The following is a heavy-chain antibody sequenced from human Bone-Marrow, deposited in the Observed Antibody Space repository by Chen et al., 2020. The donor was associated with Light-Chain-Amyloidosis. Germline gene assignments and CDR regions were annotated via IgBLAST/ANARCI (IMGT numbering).Heavy chain of an antibody. D-gene: IGHD3-10*01. CDR1: GFPFSTYW. V-gene: IGHV3-7*01. CDR3: ARGDYYGYLDAFDI. J-gene: IGHJ3*02. CDR2: IKQDGSEI. Sequence: EVQLVESGGGLVQPGGSLRLSCAASGFPFSTYWMSWVRQPPGKGLEGVANIKQDGSEIHYVDSVKGRFTVSRDNAKNSLYLQMNTLRADDTAVYYCARGDYYGYLDAFDIWGQGTMVTVSS.